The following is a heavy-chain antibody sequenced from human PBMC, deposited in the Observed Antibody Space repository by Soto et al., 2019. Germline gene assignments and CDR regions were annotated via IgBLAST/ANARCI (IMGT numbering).Heavy chain of an antibody. Sequence: SVKVSCKASGGTFSSYAISWVRQAPGQGLEWMGGIIPIFGTANYAQKFQGRVTITADESTSTAYMELSSLRSEDTAVYYCASPSWIQLWLPLDYWGQGTLVTVSS. CDR3: ASPSWIQLWLPLDY. V-gene: IGHV1-69*13. D-gene: IGHD5-18*01. J-gene: IGHJ4*02. CDR2: IIPIFGTA. CDR1: GGTFSSYA.